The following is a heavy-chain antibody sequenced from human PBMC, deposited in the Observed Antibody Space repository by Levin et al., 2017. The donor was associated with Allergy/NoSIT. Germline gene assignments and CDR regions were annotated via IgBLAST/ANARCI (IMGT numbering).Heavy chain of an antibody. CDR2: IFYSGTT. D-gene: IGHD4-17*01. V-gene: IGHV4-61*01. Sequence: SETLSLTCSVSGGSVSSGSYYWSWIRQPPGKGLEWIGYIFYSGTTNYNLSLKSRVTILVDTPKNQFSLKLSSVTAADTAVYYCAREGHSGDYFDYWGQGTLVTVSS. CDR3: AREGHSGDYFDY. J-gene: IGHJ4*02. CDR1: GGSVSSGSYY.